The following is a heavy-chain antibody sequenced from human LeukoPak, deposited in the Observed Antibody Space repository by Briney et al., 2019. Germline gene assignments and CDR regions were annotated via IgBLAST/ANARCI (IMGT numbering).Heavy chain of an antibody. CDR2: INWNGGST. J-gene: IGHJ4*02. Sequence: GGSLRLSCAASGFTFDDYGMSWVRQAPGKGLEWVSGINWNGGSTGYADSVKGRFTISRDNAKNSLYLQMNSLRAEDTALYYCATLRKSLWIPEFDFWGQGTLVTVSS. CDR3: ATLRKSLWIPEFDF. D-gene: IGHD1-1*01. V-gene: IGHV3-20*04. CDR1: GFTFDDYG.